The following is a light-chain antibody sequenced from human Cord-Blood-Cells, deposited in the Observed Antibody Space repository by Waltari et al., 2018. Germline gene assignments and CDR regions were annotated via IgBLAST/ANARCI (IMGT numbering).Light chain of an antibody. CDR3: SSYAGSNNLV. Sequence: QSALTPPPSASGSPGQSVTISCTGTSSDVGGYNYASWDQQDPGKAPKLMLDEVSEGPSGVPDRCCGSRSGNTASLTVSGLQAEDEADYDCSSYAGSNNLVVGGGTKLTVL. V-gene: IGLV2-8*01. CDR2: EVS. J-gene: IGLJ2*01. CDR1: SSDVGGYNY.